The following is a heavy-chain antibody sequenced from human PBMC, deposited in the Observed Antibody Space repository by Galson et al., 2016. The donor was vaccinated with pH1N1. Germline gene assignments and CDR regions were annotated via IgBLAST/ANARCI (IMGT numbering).Heavy chain of an antibody. D-gene: IGHD3-10*01. CDR3: ARGSGSPDSYYYYGMDV. V-gene: IGHV5-51*01. CDR1: GYSFTNYW. CDR2: IYPSDSDT. Sequence: QSGAELKKPGKSLKISCKGSGYSFTNYWIGWVRQMPGKGLEWMGIIYPSDSDTRYSPSFQGQVTISADKSISTAYLQWSSLKASDTAIYYCARGSGSPDSYYYYGMDVWGQGTTVTVSS. J-gene: IGHJ6*02.